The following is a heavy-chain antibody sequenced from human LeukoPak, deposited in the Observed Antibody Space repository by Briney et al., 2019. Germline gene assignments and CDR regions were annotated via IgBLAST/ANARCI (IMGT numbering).Heavy chain of an antibody. D-gene: IGHD3-10*02. CDR1: GFTFPTYW. J-gene: IGHJ6*04. CDR2: INGDGSET. CDR3: AELGITMIGGV. V-gene: IGHV3-7*01. Sequence: GGSLRLSCVASGFTFPTYWMSWVRQAPGKGLEWVADINGDGSETFYVDSFKGRFTISRDNAKNSLYLQMNSLRAEDTAVYYCAELGITMIGGVWGKGTTVTISS.